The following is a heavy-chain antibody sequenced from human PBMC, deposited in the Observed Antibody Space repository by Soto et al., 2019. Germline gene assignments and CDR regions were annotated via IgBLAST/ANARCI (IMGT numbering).Heavy chain of an antibody. CDR2: IYSGGST. CDR3: ARDLLTGDAFDI. CDR1: GFTVSSNY. Sequence: GGTLRLSCAASGFTVSSNYMSWVRQAPGKGLEWVSVIYSGGSTYYTDSVKGRFTISRDNSKNTLYLQMNSLTAEDTAVYYCARDLLTGDAFDIWGQGTMVTVSS. D-gene: IGHD7-27*01. V-gene: IGHV3-66*02. J-gene: IGHJ3*02.